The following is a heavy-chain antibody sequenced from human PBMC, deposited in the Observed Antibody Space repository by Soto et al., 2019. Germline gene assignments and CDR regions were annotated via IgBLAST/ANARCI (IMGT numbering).Heavy chain of an antibody. Sequence: PGEPLKISCQVSGYTFTTYWIGWVRQMPGKGLEWMGIIYPSDSDTRYSPSFQGQVTISADQSINTAYLQWDSLKASDTAIYYCARPANTVADHFDLWGQGTPVTVSS. D-gene: IGHD4-17*01. CDR1: GYTFTTYW. J-gene: IGHJ4*02. CDR2: IYPSDSDT. CDR3: ARPANTVADHFDL. V-gene: IGHV5-51*01.